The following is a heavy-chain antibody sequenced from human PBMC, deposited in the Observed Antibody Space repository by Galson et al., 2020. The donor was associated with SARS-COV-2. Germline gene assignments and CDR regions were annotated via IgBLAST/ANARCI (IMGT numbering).Heavy chain of an antibody. V-gene: IGHV4-4*07. CDR1: GGSISSYY. D-gene: IGHD2-21*02. J-gene: IGHJ6*02. CDR2: IYTSGST. CDR3: ARDLFEDCGGDCYPENYYGMDV. Sequence: SQTLSLTCTVSGGSISSYYWSWIRQPAGKGLEWIGRIYTSGSTNYNPSLKSRVTMSVDTSKNQFSLKLSSVTAADTAVYYCARDLFEDCGGDCYPENYYGMDVGGQGTTVTVSS.